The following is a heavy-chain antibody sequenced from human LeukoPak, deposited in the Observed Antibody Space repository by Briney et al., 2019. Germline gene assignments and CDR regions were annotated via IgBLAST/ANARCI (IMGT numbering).Heavy chain of an antibody. V-gene: IGHV1-69*06. J-gene: IGHJ4*02. D-gene: IGHD3-9*01. CDR3: ARARMYYDILTGYLPHYFDY. CDR2: IIPIFGTA. Sequence: ASVKVSCKASGYTFTSYGISWVRQAPGQGLEWMGGIIPIFGTANYAQKFQGRVTITADKSTSTAYMELSSLRSEDTAVYYCARARMYYDILTGYLPHYFDYWGQGTLVTVSS. CDR1: GYTFTSYG.